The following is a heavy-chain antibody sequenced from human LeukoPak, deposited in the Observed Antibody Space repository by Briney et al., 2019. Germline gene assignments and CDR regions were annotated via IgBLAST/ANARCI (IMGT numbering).Heavy chain of an antibody. CDR2: IFSHGET. CDR1: GFTVGNNY. Sequence: GGSLRLSCAASGFTVGNNYMNWVRQAPGKGLEWVSLIFSHGETSYADSVKGRFTISRDNSKNTLYLQMNGLRVEDTAVYYCAREPSSWYRSPYDYWGQGTLVTVSS. CDR3: AREPSSWYRSPYDY. D-gene: IGHD6-13*01. V-gene: IGHV3-66*01. J-gene: IGHJ4*02.